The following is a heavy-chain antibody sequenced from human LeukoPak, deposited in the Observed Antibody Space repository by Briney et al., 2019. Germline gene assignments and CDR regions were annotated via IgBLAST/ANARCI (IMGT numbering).Heavy chain of an antibody. CDR3: ASGHCSSTSCYLYYYMDV. D-gene: IGHD2-2*01. CDR1: GYTFTSYD. Sequence: ASVKVSCKASGYTFTSYDINWVRQATGQGLEWMGWMNPNSGNTGYAQKFQGRVTMTTDTSTSTAYMELRSLRSDDTAVYYCASGHCSSTSCYLYYYMDVWGKGTTVTVSS. J-gene: IGHJ6*03. CDR2: MNPNSGNT. V-gene: IGHV1-8*01.